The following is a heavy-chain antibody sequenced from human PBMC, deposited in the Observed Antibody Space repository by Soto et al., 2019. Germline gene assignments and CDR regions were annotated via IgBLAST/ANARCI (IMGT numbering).Heavy chain of an antibody. CDR1: GFTFSSYA. D-gene: IGHD1-26*01. J-gene: IGHJ4*02. CDR3: AKGGRDLLLFDY. Sequence: GGSLRLSCAASGFTFSSYAMSWVRQAPGKGLEWVSGIGGTTGSTYYADSVKGRFTISRDNSKNTLYLQMNSLRAEDAALYYCAKGGRDLLLFDYWGQGTLVTVSS. V-gene: IGHV3-23*01. CDR2: IGGTTGST.